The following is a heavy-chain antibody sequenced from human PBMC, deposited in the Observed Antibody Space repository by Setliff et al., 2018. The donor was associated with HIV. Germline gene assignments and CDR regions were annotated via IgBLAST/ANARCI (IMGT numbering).Heavy chain of an antibody. CDR3: ARDGAGEYYYYYYYMDV. J-gene: IGHJ6*03. D-gene: IGHD2-21*01. Sequence: SETLSLTCTVSGGSISSGSYYWSWIRQPAGKGLEWIGHIYTSGSTNYNPSLKSRVTISVDTSKNQFSLKLSSVTAADTAVYYCARDGAGEYYYYYYYMDVWGKGTTVTVSS. CDR2: IYTSGST. V-gene: IGHV4-61*09. CDR1: GGSISSGSYY.